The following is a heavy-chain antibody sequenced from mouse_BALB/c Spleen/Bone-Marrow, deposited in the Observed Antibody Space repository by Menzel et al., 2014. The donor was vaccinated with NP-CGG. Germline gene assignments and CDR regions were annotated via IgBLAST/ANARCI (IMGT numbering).Heavy chain of an antibody. CDR2: IWAGGST. J-gene: IGHJ2*01. V-gene: IGHV2-9*02. CDR1: GFSLTSYG. CDR3: ARDYYGSSYFDY. Sequence: QVQLKQSGPGLVAPSQSLSITCTVSGFSLTSYGVHWVRQPPGRGLEWLGVIWAGGSTNYNSALMSRLSISRDNSRSQVFLKMNSLQTDDTAMYYCARDYYGSSYFDYWGQGTTLTVSS. D-gene: IGHD1-1*01.